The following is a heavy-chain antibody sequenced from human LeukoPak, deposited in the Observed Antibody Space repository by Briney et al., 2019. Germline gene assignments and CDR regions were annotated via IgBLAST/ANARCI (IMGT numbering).Heavy chain of an antibody. V-gene: IGHV3-21*01. J-gene: IGHJ4*02. CDR3: ASGFLEWLLIAPGDY. CDR2: ISSSSSYI. D-gene: IGHD3-3*01. CDR1: GFTFSSYS. Sequence: GGSLRLSCAASGFTFSSYSMNWVRQAPGKGLEWVSSISSSSSYIYYADSVKGRFTISRDNAKNSLYLQMNSLRAEDTAAYYCASGFLEWLLIAPGDYWGQGTLVTVSS.